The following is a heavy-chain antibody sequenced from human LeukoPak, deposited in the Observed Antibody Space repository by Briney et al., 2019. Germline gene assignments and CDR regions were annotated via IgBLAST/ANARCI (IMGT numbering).Heavy chain of an antibody. CDR2: INTDGSST. CDR1: GFTFSSYS. V-gene: IGHV3-74*01. D-gene: IGHD3-16*01. J-gene: IGHJ4*02. Sequence: GGSLRPSCAASGFTFSSYSMNWVRQAPGKGLEWVSRINTDGSSTSYADSVKGRFTISRDNAKKTLYLQMNSLRAEDTAVYYCAKVLKLGELKNGPFDYWGQGTLVTVSS. CDR3: AKVLKLGELKNGPFDY.